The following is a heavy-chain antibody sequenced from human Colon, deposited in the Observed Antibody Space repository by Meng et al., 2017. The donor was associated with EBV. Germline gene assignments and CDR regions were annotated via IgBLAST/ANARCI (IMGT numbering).Heavy chain of an antibody. CDR2: IGNSGFT. J-gene: IGHJ5*02. V-gene: IGHV4-39*01. CDR1: GRCISPIDAT. Sequence: SAQGLCNPPPALSCSCTFLGRCISPIDATWGCILQPPGKGLECIGSIGNSGFTYYPPSLKSRVTVSIDTSRNQFSLWLTSVTAADTAVYYCVRSSGWVKTGFDPWGQGTLVTVSS. CDR3: VRSSGWVKTGFDP. D-gene: IGHD6-19*01.